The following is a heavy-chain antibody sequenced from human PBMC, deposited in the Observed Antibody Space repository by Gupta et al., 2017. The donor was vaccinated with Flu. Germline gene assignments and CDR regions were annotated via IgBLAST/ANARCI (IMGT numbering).Heavy chain of an antibody. CDR3: TREHDVGIFPVVDPFDY. CDR2: IRTKPYGGTT. D-gene: IGHD3-3*01. V-gene: IGHV3-49*04. Sequence: EVQLVESGGGLVQPGRSLRLSGIASGFSFGDYAMTWVRQAPGKGLEWVGFIRTKPYGGTTEYAASVKGRFTISRDDSKNIAYLEMNSLKFEDTAIYYCTREHDVGIFPVVDPFDYWGQGTLVTVSS. CDR1: GFSFGDYA. J-gene: IGHJ4*02.